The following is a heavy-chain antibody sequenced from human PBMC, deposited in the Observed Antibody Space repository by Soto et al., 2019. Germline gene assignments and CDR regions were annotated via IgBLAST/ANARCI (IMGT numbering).Heavy chain of an antibody. CDR2: IIPFFGTA. CDR3: AKSAPMDTGDKYYYDF. CDR1: GGTFSTVG. D-gene: IGHD4-17*01. J-gene: IGHJ4*02. V-gene: IGHV1-69*13. Sequence: ASVKVSCKASGGTFSTVGISWVRQDPGQGLEWMGGIIPFFGTARYSQKFEDRITITADESTNTVYMDLRSLTSEDTAIYYCAKSAPMDTGDKYYYDFWGQGALVTLSS.